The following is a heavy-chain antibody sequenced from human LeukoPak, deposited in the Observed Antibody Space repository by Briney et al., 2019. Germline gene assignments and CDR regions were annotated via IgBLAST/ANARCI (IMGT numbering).Heavy chain of an antibody. CDR1: EFTFSYYW. J-gene: IGHJ4*02. V-gene: IGHV3-74*01. CDR3: ARDDSNGIDY. CDR2: ISSDGGST. Sequence: GGSLRLSCAASEFTFSYYWMYWIRQGPGQGLVSVSRISSDGGSTTYADSVKGRFTIARDNAKNTLYLQMHSLRVEDTGIYYCARDDSNGIDYWGQGTLVIVSS. D-gene: IGHD6-19*01.